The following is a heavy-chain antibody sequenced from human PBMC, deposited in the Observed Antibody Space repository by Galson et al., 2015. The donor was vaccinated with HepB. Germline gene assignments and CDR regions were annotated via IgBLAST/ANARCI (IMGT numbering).Heavy chain of an antibody. D-gene: IGHD6-19*01. Sequence: SETLSLTCTVSGGSISSSSYYWGWIRQPPGKGLEWIGSIYYSGSTYYNPSLKSRVTISVDTSKNQFSLKLSSVTAADTAVYYCARRDTSSGFRTRNDAFDIWGQGTMVTVSS. CDR3: ARRDTSSGFRTRNDAFDI. CDR2: IYYSGST. CDR1: GGSISSSSYY. J-gene: IGHJ3*02. V-gene: IGHV4-39*01.